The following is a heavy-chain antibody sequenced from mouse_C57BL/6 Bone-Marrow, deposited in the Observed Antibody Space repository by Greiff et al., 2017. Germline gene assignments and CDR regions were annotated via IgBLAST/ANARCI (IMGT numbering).Heavy chain of an antibody. CDR3: ASMVTTYYAMDY. D-gene: IGHD2-2*01. Sequence: DVKLVESGGGLVQPGESLKLSCESNEYEFPSHDMSWVRKTPEKRLELVAAINSDGGSTYYPDTMERRFIISRDNTKKTLYLQMSSLRSEDTALYYCASMVTTYYAMDYWGQGTSVTVSA. CDR1: EYEFPSHD. J-gene: IGHJ4*01. V-gene: IGHV5-2*01. CDR2: INSDGGST.